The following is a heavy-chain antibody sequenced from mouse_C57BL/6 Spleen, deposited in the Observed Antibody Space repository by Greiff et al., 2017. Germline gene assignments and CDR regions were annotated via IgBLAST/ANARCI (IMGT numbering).Heavy chain of an antibody. CDR2: IYPSDSET. Sequence: QVQLQQPGAELVRPGSSVKLSCKASGYTFTSYWMDWVKQRPGQGLEWIGNIYPSDSETHYNQKFKDKATLTVDKSSSTAYRQLSSLTSEDSAVYYCARSGDSSGYSFAYWGQGTLVTVSA. CDR1: GYTFTSYW. J-gene: IGHJ3*01. V-gene: IGHV1-61*01. D-gene: IGHD3-2*02. CDR3: ARSGDSSGYSFAY.